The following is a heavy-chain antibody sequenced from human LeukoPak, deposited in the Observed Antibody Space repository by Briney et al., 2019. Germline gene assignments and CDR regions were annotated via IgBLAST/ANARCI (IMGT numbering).Heavy chain of an antibody. V-gene: IGHV4-39*07. CDR2: IYYSGSS. Sequence: GSLRLSCAASGFTFSSYAMSWVRQAPGKGLEWIGSIYYSGSSYYNPSLKSRVTISLDTSKNQFSLKLSSVTAADTAVYYCASDGYSGYDPNYWGQGTLVTVSS. CDR3: ASDGYSGYDPNY. CDR1: GFTFSSYA. D-gene: IGHD5-12*01. J-gene: IGHJ4*02.